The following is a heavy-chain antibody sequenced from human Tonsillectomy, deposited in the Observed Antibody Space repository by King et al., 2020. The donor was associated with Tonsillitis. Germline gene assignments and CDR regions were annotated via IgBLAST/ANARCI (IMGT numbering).Heavy chain of an antibody. CDR3: AKGFHPDYYSDTGGYYGSYFDY. CDR2: ISYDGSNK. V-gene: IGHV3-30*18. Sequence: VQLVESGGGVVQPGRSLRLSCEASGFTFSNYGMHWVRQAPGKGLEWVALISYDGSNKFYADSVKGRFTISRDNSKNTLFLQMSSLRAEDTAVFYCAKGFHPDYYSDTGGYYGSYFDYWGQGTLVTVSS. D-gene: IGHD3-22*01. J-gene: IGHJ4*02. CDR1: GFTFSNYG.